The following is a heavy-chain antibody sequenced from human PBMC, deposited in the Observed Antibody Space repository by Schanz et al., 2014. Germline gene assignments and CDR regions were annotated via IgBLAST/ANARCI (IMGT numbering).Heavy chain of an antibody. CDR3: GRRGRQQVAPQDYHYGMDV. V-gene: IGHV3-30*02. CDR2: IQLDGSEI. CDR1: GFTFHYYG. J-gene: IGHJ6*02. D-gene: IGHD6-13*01. Sequence: QVQLVESGGGVVQPGGSLRVSCAASGFTFHYYGMHWVRQAPGKGPEWVAFIQLDGSEIYYTDSVKGRFTVSRDNSRNILYLEMNSLRPEDTAVYYCGRRGRQQVAPQDYHYGMDVWGQGTTVSVSS.